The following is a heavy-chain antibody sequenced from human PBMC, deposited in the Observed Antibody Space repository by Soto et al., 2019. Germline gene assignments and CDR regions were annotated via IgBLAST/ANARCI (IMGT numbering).Heavy chain of an antibody. J-gene: IGHJ4*02. CDR1: GFTFSSYS. V-gene: IGHV3-21*01. D-gene: IGHD6-13*01. CDR2: ISSSSSYI. Sequence: EVQLVESGGGLVKPGGSLRLSCAASGFTFSSYSMNWVRQAPGKGLKWVSSISSSSSYIYYADSVKGRFTISRDNAKNSLYLQMNSLRAEDTAVYYCASKAGTWALDYWGQGTLVTVSS. CDR3: ASKAGTWALDY.